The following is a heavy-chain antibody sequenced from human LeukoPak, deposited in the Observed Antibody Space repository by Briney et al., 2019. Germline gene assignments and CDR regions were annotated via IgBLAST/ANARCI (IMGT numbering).Heavy chain of an antibody. D-gene: IGHD2-15*01. J-gene: IGHJ5*02. CDR2: IYYSGST. CDR1: GGSISSGDYS. Sequence: SQTLSLTCAVSGGSISSGDYSWSWIRQHPGKGLEWIGYIYYSGSTSYNPSLKSRVTISVDTSKNQFSLKLSSVTAADTAVYYCARAPLGYCSGNTCHRWFDPWGQGTLVTVSS. CDR3: ARAPLGYCSGNTCHRWFDP. V-gene: IGHV4-31*11.